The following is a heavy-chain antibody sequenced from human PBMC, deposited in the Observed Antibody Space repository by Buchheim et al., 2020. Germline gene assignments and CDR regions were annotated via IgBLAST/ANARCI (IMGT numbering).Heavy chain of an antibody. V-gene: IGHV3-7*01. J-gene: IGHJ4*02. Sequence: EVQLVESGGGLVQPGGSLRLSCAASGFIFSSNWMSWVRQAPGKGLEWVANIKQDGSEEYYPDSMKGRFTVSRDNPKNSLYLQINSLRVEDTAVYYCARQRPGYIDYWGQGTL. CDR2: IKQDGSEE. CDR1: GFIFSSNW. D-gene: IGHD3-16*02. CDR3: ARQRPGYIDY.